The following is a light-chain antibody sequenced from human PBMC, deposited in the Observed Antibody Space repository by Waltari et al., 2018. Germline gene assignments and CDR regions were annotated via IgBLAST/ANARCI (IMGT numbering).Light chain of an antibody. J-gene: IGLJ1*01. Sequence: QSALTQPPSASGSPGQSVTISCTGTGSDVGDFNLVSWYQQRPGKAPKLLMFELNKRPSGVSSRFSGSKSATAASLTICGLQAEDEGDYYCGSYTVTNNLYVFGTGTKVTVL. CDR1: GSDVGDFNL. CDR3: GSYTVTNNLYV. V-gene: IGLV2-8*01. CDR2: ELN.